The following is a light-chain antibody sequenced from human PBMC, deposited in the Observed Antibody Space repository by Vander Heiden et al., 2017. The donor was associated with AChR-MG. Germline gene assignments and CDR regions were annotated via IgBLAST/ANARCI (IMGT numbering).Light chain of an antibody. CDR2: YAS. J-gene: IGKJ4*01. CDR3: QQSSSFYPLT. V-gene: IGKV6-21*02. Sequence: EIVLTQSPDFQSVTPKEKVTITCRASQNIGSSLHWYQQKPGQSPKLLIKYASQSISGVPSRFSGSGSGTDFTLTISSLEVEDAATYYCQQSSSFYPLTFGGGTKVEI. CDR1: QNIGSS.